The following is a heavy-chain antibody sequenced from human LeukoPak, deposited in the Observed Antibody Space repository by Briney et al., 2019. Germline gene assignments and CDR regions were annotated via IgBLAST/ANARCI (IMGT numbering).Heavy chain of an antibody. J-gene: IGHJ4*02. D-gene: IGHD3-22*01. CDR3: AKDRPNYYGSNGHYYRRDGDY. V-gene: IGHV3-23*01. Sequence: PGGSLRLSCAAPGFTFSIFAMSWVRRAPGKGLRWSSSIPSSGVGTYYADSVKGRFTISRDNSENMLYLQMNSLRVEDTAVYFCAKDRPNYYGSNGHYYRRDGDYWGQGTLVTVSS. CDR2: IPSSGVGT. CDR1: GFTFSIFA.